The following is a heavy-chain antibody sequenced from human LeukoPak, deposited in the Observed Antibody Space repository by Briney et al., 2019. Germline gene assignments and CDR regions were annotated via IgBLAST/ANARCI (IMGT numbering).Heavy chain of an antibody. V-gene: IGHV3-43*02. CDR1: GFTFDDYA. J-gene: IGHJ4*02. D-gene: IGHD5-18*01. Sequence: GGSLRLSCAASGFTFDDYAMHWVRQAPGKGLEWVSLISGDGGSTYYADSVKGRFTISRDYSKNSLYLQMNSLRTEDTALYYCAKGVGYSYGYYFDYWGQGTLVTVSS. CDR2: ISGDGGST. CDR3: AKGVGYSYGYYFDY.